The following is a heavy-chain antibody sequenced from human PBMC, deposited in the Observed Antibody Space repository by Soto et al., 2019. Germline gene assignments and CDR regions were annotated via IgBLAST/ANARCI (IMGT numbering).Heavy chain of an antibody. V-gene: IGHV1-3*04. CDR1: GYSFTTYA. Sequence: QVQLVQSGAELKKPGASVKISWKASGYSFTTYAIPWVRQAPGQGLEWMGWISTINGDTRYSQNFQCRCTLPRDRSANTAYIELSSLTSEDTAVYYCARDWNWNSKDYYFAYLGQRTLVTVSS. D-gene: IGHD1-7*01. CDR3: ARDWNWNSKDYYFAY. CDR2: ISTINGDT. J-gene: IGHJ4*02.